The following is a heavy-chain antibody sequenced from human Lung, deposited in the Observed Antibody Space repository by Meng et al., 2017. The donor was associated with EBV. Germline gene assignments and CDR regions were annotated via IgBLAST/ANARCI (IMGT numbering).Heavy chain of an antibody. V-gene: IGHV1-18*01. J-gene: IGHJ4*02. D-gene: IGHD1-26*01. CDR1: GETTRNNG. CDR3: ARGGSQFDY. Sequence: VQLMQAGSEVKKPGASVKVSCKASGETTRNNGISWVRQAPGQGLERMGWVKRYNGNTDYAQKFQGRVTMTTDTSANTVYMEVRSLRSDDTAIYYCARGGSQFDYWGQGTLVTVSS. CDR2: VKRYNGNT.